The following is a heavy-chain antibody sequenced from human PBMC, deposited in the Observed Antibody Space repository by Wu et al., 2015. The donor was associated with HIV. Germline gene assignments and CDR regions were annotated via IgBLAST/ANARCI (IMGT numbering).Heavy chain of an antibody. D-gene: IGHD1-26*01. Sequence: VQLXESAGTVKPSQTLSLTCNVSGDSINTVLSYWSWIRQPPGQGLEWIGYVYYSGNTYYNPPLRGRVNISIDTSKNQFSLKLKSVTAADTAVYYCARDKRGSRRYYFDSWSQGTLVTVSS. CDR3: ARDKRGSRRYYFDS. CDR2: VYYSGNT. V-gene: IGHV4-30-4*01. J-gene: IGHJ4*02. CDR1: GDSINTVLSY.